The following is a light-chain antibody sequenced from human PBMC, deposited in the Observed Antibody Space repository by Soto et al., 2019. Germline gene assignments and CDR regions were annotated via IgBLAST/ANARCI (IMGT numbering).Light chain of an antibody. J-gene: IGKJ1*01. CDR3: QQYSSSLT. Sequence: EIVLTQSPGSLSLSLGERATLSCRASQSVDSAFFAWYQQKPGQPPRLLMYGASRRATGIPDRFSGSGSGTDFTLTISRLEPEEFDVYYCQQYSSSLTFGQGTKVDI. CDR1: QSVDSAF. V-gene: IGKV3-20*01. CDR2: GAS.